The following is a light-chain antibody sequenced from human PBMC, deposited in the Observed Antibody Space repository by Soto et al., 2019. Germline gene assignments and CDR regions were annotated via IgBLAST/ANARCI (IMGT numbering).Light chain of an antibody. Sequence: AIQMTQSPSSLSASVGDRVAITCRASQDIGNDLGWYQQKPGKAPKLLIYAASSLQSGVPSRFSGSGSGTDFTLTTNSLQPEDFATYYCLQDYSYPQTFGQGTKV. CDR1: QDIGND. CDR2: AAS. V-gene: IGKV1-6*01. CDR3: LQDYSYPQT. J-gene: IGKJ1*01.